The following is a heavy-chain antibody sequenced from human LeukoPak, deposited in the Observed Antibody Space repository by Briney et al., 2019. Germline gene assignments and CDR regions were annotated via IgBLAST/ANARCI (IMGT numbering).Heavy chain of an antibody. D-gene: IGHD2-2*01. J-gene: IGHJ4*02. Sequence: GGSLRLSCAASGFTFSSYGMHWVRQAPGKGLEWVAFIRYDGSNKYYADSVKGRFTISRDNSKNTLYLQMNSLRAEDTAVYYCARPGDIVVVPAALDYWGQGTLVTVSS. CDR1: GFTFSSYG. CDR3: ARPGDIVVVPAALDY. CDR2: IRYDGSNK. V-gene: IGHV3-30*02.